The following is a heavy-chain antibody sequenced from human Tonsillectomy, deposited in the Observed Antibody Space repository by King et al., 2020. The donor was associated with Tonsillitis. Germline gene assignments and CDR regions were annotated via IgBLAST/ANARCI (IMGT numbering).Heavy chain of an antibody. J-gene: IGHJ4*02. CDR3: ARVPYSSGCAFDS. CDR2: INHSGST. D-gene: IGHD6-19*01. Sequence: VQLQQWGAGLLKPSETLSLTCSVYGGSFSGYYWSWIRQPPGKGLEWIGEINHSGSTNYNPSLKSRVTVSVDTSKSQFSLKLSSVTAADRAVYYCARVPYSSGCAFDSWGQGTLVTVSS. V-gene: IGHV4-34*01. CDR1: GGSFSGYY.